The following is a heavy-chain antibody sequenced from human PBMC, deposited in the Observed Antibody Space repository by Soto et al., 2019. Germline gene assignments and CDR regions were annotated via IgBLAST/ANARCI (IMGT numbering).Heavy chain of an antibody. V-gene: IGHV4-59*01. J-gene: IGHJ6*03. CDR2: IYYSGST. Sequence: SETLSLTCTVSGGSISSYYWSWIRQPPGEGLEWIGYIYYSGSTNYNPSLKSRVTISVDTSKNQFSLKLSSVTAADTAVYYCARDTRTHYDFWSGYPYYYMDVWGKGTTVTVSS. CDR1: GGSISSYY. CDR3: ARDTRTHYDFWSGYPYYYMDV. D-gene: IGHD3-3*01.